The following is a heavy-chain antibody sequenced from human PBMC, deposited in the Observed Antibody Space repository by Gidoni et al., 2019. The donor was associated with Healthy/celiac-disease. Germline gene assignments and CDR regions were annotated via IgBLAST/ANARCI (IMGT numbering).Heavy chain of an antibody. D-gene: IGHD3-22*01. CDR3: AKGYYYDSSGSTVFDY. J-gene: IGHJ4*02. CDR1: GFIFDDYA. V-gene: IGHV3-9*01. CDR2: ISWSSGSI. Sequence: EVQLVESGGGLVQTGRSLRLSCAASGFIFDDYAVPWGRQAPGKGLEWVSGISWSSGSIGYADSVKGRFTISRDNAKNSLYLQMNSLRAEDTALYFCAKGYYYDSSGSTVFDYWGQGTLVTVSS.